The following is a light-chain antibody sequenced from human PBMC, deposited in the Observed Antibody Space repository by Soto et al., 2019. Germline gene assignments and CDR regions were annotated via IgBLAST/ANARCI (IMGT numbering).Light chain of an antibody. V-gene: IGKV1-5*01. J-gene: IGKJ1*01. CDR3: QHHNSYSQT. CDR2: GAS. CDR1: QSIRHY. Sequence: DIQMTQSPPTLSASVGDRVTITCRASQSIRHYLAWYQQMPGKAPKLLIYGASTLQSGVPSRFSGSGSGTVFTLTISSLRPDDFGTYFCQHHNSYSQTFGQGTKVEIK.